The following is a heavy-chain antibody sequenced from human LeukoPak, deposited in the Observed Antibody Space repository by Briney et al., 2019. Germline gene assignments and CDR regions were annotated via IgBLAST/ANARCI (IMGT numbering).Heavy chain of an antibody. V-gene: IGHV4-39*07. J-gene: IGHJ4*02. CDR2: IYYSGST. Sequence: PETLSLTCTVSGGSISSSSYYWGWIRQPPGKGLEWIGSIYYSGSTYYNPSLKSRVTISVDTSKNQFSLKLSSVTAADTAVYYCVRAGEYSGSYQYYFDYWGQGTLVTVSS. CDR3: VRAGEYSGSYQYYFDY. CDR1: GGSISSSSYY. D-gene: IGHD1-26*01.